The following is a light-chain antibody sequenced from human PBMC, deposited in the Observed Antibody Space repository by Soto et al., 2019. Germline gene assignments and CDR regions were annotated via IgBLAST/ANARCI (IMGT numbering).Light chain of an antibody. CDR1: SSNIGAGYD. CDR3: QSYDSSRDV. V-gene: IGLV1-40*01. Sequence: QSVLTQTPSVSGAPGQRVTISCTGSSSNIGAGYDVHWYQQLPGTAPKLLIYGNSNRPSGVPDRFSGSKSGTSASLAITGLQAEDEADYYCQSYDSSRDVFGTGTKVTVL. J-gene: IGLJ1*01. CDR2: GNS.